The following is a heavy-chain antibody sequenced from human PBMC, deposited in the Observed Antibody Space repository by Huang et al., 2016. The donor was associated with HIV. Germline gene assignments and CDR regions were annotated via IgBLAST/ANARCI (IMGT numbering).Heavy chain of an antibody. CDR2: ISYDAQPK. D-gene: IGHD6-13*01. CDR3: AKGGSAAAVLDF. J-gene: IGHJ4*02. V-gene: IGHV3-30*18. CDR1: GFTFSSYG. Sequence: QVQLVESGGGVVQPGRSLRISGADSGFTFSSYGMHWVRQAPGKGLVWLAVISYDAQPKYYADSVKGRFSISRDNSKTTVYLQLNSLRLEDTAVYYCAKGGSAAAVLDFWGQGTLVTVSS.